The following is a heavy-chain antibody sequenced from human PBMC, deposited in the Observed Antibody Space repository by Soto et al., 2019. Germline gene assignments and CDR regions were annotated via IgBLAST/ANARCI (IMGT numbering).Heavy chain of an antibody. Sequence: QVQLVQSGAEVKKPGSSVKVSCKASGGTFSSFTISWVRQAPGQGLEWMGGNIPIYGTANYAQKFQGRVTITADASTRTAYMELGSLRSEDTAVYYCAKDRRADWESYYYYAMDVWGQGTTVTVSS. D-gene: IGHD1-26*01. CDR3: AKDRRADWESYYYYAMDV. CDR2: NIPIYGTA. CDR1: GGTFSSFT. V-gene: IGHV1-69*01. J-gene: IGHJ6*02.